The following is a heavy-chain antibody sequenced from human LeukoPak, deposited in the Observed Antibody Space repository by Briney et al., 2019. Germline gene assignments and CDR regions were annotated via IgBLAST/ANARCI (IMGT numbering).Heavy chain of an antibody. CDR2: ISSSSSYI. V-gene: IGHV3-21*01. CDR1: GFTFSSYS. J-gene: IGHJ3*02. Sequence: GGSLRLSCAASGFTFSSYSMNWVRQAPGKGLEWVSSISSSSSYIYYADSVKGRFTISRDNAKNSLYLQMNSLRAEDTAVYYCARVAAAGTGEAFDIWGQGTMVTVSS. CDR3: ARVAAAGTGEAFDI. D-gene: IGHD6-13*01.